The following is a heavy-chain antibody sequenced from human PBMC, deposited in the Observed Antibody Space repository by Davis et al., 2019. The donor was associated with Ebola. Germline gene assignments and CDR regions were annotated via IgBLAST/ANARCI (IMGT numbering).Heavy chain of an antibody. CDR3: AKEVLYDYVWGSYRYSDAFDI. D-gene: IGHD3-16*02. CDR1: VITFSSYA. CDR2: ISGSGGST. Sequence: GGSLRLSCTDSVITFSSYAMTWVRQAPGKGLEWVSAISGSGGSTYYADSVKGRFTISRDNSKNTLYLQMNSLRAEDTAVYYCAKEVLYDYVWGSYRYSDAFDIWGQGTMVTVSS. J-gene: IGHJ3*02. V-gene: IGHV3-23*01.